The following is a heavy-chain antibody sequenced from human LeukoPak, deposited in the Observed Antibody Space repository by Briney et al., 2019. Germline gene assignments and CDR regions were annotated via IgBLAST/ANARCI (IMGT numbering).Heavy chain of an antibody. V-gene: IGHV3-7*01. CDR3: ARQYCGGDCYTTHDAFDI. J-gene: IGHJ3*02. Sequence: GGSLRLSCAASGFTFSSYWMSWVRQAPGKGLEWVANIKQDGSEKYYVDSVKGRFTISRDNAKNSLYLQMNSLRAEDTAVYYCARQYCGGDCYTTHDAFDIWGQGAMVTVSS. CDR1: GFTFSSYW. CDR2: IKQDGSEK. D-gene: IGHD2-21*02.